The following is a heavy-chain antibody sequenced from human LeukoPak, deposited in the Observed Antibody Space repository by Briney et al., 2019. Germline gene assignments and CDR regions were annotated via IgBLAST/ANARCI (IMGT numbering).Heavy chain of an antibody. D-gene: IGHD6-13*01. Sequence: GGSLRLSCAASGFTVSTNYMSWVRQAPGEGLEWVSVIYSGGTTYYADSVKGRFTISRDNSKNTLYLQMNSLRAEDTAVYYCARDRGGSRSDCWGQGTLDTVSS. CDR3: ARDRGGSRSDC. V-gene: IGHV3-66*01. J-gene: IGHJ4*02. CDR2: IYSGGTT. CDR1: GFTVSTNY.